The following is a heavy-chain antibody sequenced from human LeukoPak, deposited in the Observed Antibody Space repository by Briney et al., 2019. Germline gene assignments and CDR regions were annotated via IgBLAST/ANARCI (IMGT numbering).Heavy chain of an antibody. Sequence: SETLSLTCAVSGGSFSGYYWSWVRQPPGQGREGIGYMYYSGTTNYNPSLKSRVTISLDTSRNQFSLKLSSVTAADTAVYFCARAGGSCSGDCYTFDYWGQGTLVTVSS. CDR1: GGSFSGYY. D-gene: IGHD2-21*02. J-gene: IGHJ4*02. CDR2: MYYSGTT. V-gene: IGHV4-59*01. CDR3: ARAGGSCSGDCYTFDY.